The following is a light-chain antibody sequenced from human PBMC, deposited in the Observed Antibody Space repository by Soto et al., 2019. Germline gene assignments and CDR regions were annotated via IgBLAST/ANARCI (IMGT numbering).Light chain of an antibody. CDR1: SSNIGSNH. Sequence: QFVLTQPPSASGTPGQSVTISCAGSSSNIGSNHAYWYQQLPRAAPKLLIYTNYQRPSGVPDRFSGSKSGTSASLAISGLRSEDEADYYCAAWDDSLSGYVFGTGTKVTVL. CDR3: AAWDDSLSGYV. J-gene: IGLJ1*01. CDR2: TNY. V-gene: IGLV1-47*02.